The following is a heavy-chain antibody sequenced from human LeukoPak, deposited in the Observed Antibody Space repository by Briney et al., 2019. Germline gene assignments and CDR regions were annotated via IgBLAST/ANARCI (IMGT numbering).Heavy chain of an antibody. D-gene: IGHD1-14*01. CDR2: ISGSSGYI. CDR1: GFTFSIYT. CDR3: ATRTVGAYDAFDI. Sequence: GGSLRLSCAASGFTFSIYTMNWVRQAPGKGLEWVSSISGSSGYIYYGDSVKGRFTISRDNAKNSLYLQMNSLRAEDTAVYYCATRTVGAYDAFDIWGQGTMVTVSS. V-gene: IGHV3-21*01. J-gene: IGHJ3*02.